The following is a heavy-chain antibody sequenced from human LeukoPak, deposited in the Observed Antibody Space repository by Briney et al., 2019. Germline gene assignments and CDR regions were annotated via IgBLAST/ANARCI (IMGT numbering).Heavy chain of an antibody. V-gene: IGHV3-30*04. CDR2: ISYDGSNK. CDR3: AKDMARYFDWLPVDY. Sequence: PGGSLRLSCAASGLTFSSYAMHWVRQAPGKGLEWVAVISYDGSNKYYADSVKGRFTISRDNSKNTLYLQMNSLRAEDTAVYYCAKDMARYFDWLPVDYWGQGTLVTVSS. D-gene: IGHD3-9*01. CDR1: GLTFSSYA. J-gene: IGHJ4*02.